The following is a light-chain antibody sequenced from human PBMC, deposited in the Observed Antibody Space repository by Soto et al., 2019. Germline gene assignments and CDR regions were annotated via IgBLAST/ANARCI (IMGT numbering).Light chain of an antibody. J-gene: IGKJ5*01. CDR3: QQRSNWPSIT. Sequence: EIVLTQSPGTLSLSPWERATLSCRASQSVSSSYLAWYQLKPGQAPRLLIYGASTRATGIPARFSGSGSGTEFTLTISSLEPEDSAVYYCQQRSNWPSITFGQGTRLEIK. CDR1: QSVSSSY. CDR2: GAS. V-gene: IGKV3-11*01.